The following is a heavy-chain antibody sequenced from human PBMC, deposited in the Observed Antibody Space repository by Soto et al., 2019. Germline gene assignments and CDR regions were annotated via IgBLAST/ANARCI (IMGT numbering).Heavy chain of an antibody. CDR2: INPNSGGT. CDR1: GDTFTGYY. D-gene: IGHD6-19*01. CDR3: ARDRWLAAFDY. V-gene: IGHV1-2*04. Sequence: GASVKLSCKASGDTFTGYYMHWVRQAPGQGLEWMGWINPNSGGTNYAQKFQGWVTMTRDTSISTAYMELSRLRSDDTAVYYCARDRWLAAFDYWGQGTLVTVSS. J-gene: IGHJ4*02.